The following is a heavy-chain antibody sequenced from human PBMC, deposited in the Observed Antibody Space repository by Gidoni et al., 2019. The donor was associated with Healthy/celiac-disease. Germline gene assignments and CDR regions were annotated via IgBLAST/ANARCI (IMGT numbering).Heavy chain of an antibody. V-gene: IGHV3-30-3*01. Sequence: QVQLVESGGGVVQPGRSLRLSFAASGFTFSSYAMHWVRQAPGKGLGWVAVISYDGSNKYYADSVKGRFTISRDNSKNTLYLQMNSLRAEDTAVYYCARDGYGSGDYWGQGTLVTVSS. CDR2: ISYDGSNK. CDR1: GFTFSSYA. J-gene: IGHJ4*02. D-gene: IGHD3-10*01. CDR3: ARDGYGSGDY.